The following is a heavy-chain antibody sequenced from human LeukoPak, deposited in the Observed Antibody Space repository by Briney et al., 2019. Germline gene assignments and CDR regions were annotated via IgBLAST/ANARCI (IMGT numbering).Heavy chain of an antibody. CDR3: ATAGSGSYSPLED. CDR2: FDPEDGET. J-gene: IGHJ4*02. D-gene: IGHD3-10*01. V-gene: IGHV1-24*01. CDR1: GYTLAELS. Sequence: ASVKVSCKVSGYTLAELSMHWVRQAPGKGLEWMGGFDPEDGETIYAQKFQGRVTTTEDTSTDTAYMELSSLRSEDTAVYYCATAGSGSYSPLEDWGQGTLVTVSS.